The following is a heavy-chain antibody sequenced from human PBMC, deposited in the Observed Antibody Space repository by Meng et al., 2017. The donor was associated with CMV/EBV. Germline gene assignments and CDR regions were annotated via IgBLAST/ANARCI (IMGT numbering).Heavy chain of an antibody. Sequence: VQLVQAGAEVTKPGSSVKGSCKASGGTFSSYAISWVRQAPGQGLEWMGGIIPIFGTANYAQKFQGRVTITADESTSTAYMELSSLRSEDTAVYYCARMPRDGYNYIDYWGQGTLVTVSS. V-gene: IGHV1-69*12. D-gene: IGHD5-24*01. J-gene: IGHJ4*02. CDR1: GGTFSSYA. CDR3: ARMPRDGYNYIDY. CDR2: IIPIFGTA.